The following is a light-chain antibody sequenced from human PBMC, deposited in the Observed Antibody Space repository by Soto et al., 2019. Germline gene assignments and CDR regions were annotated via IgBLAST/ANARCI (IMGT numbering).Light chain of an antibody. CDR1: QSVSSN. J-gene: IGKJ1*01. Sequence: EIVMTQSPATLSVSPVERATLSCMASQSVSSNLAWYQQKPGQAPRLLIYGASTRATGIPARFSGSGSGTEFTLTISSLQSEDFAVYYCQQYSYWPRTFGQGTKVDIK. CDR3: QQYSYWPRT. V-gene: IGKV3-15*01. CDR2: GAS.